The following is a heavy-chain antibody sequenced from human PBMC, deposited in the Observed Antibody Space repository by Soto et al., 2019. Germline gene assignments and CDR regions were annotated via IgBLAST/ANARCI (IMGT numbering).Heavy chain of an antibody. J-gene: IGHJ4*02. D-gene: IGHD5-12*01. CDR1: GGSISSYY. V-gene: IGHV4-59*08. Sequence: SETLSLTCTVSGGSISSYYWSWIRQPPGKGLEWIGYIYYSGSTNYNPSLKSRVTISVDTSKNQFSLKLSSVTAADTAVYYCARNSGYGRAFDYWGQGTLVTVSS. CDR2: IYYSGST. CDR3: ARNSGYGRAFDY.